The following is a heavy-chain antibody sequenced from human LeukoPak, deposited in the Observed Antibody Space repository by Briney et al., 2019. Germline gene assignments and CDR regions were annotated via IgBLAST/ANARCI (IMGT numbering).Heavy chain of an antibody. CDR1: GYTFTSYG. Sequence: ASVKVSCKASGYTFTSYGISWARQAPGQELEWMGWISAYNGNTNYAQKLQGRVTMTTDTSTSTAYMELRSLRSDDTAVYYCASFSSSWYKYAFDIWGQGTMVTVSS. V-gene: IGHV1-18*01. J-gene: IGHJ3*02. D-gene: IGHD6-13*01. CDR2: ISAYNGNT. CDR3: ASFSSSWYKYAFDI.